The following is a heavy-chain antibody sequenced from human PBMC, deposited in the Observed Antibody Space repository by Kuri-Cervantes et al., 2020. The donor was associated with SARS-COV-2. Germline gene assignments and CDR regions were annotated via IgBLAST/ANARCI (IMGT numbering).Heavy chain of an antibody. CDR1: GFTFSSYG. Sequence: GESLKISCAASGFTFSSYGMHWVRKAPGKGLEWVAVIWYDGSNKYYADSVKGRFTISRDNSKNTLYLQMNSLRAEDTAVYYCARDGGYCSSTSCYTTPEYWGQGTLVTVSS. V-gene: IGHV3-33*08. CDR2: IWYDGSNK. D-gene: IGHD2-2*02. J-gene: IGHJ4*02. CDR3: ARDGGYCSSTSCYTTPEY.